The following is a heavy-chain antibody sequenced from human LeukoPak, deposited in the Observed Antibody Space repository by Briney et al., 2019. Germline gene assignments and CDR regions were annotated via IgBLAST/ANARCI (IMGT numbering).Heavy chain of an antibody. CDR3: ARGGEEEYYDFWSGYYRVPSWFY. J-gene: IGHJ4*02. V-gene: IGHV4-59*08. D-gene: IGHD3-3*01. CDR2: IYYSGST. Sequence: SETLSLTCTVSGGSISSYYWSWIRQPPGKGLEWIGYIYYSGSTNYNPSLKSRVTISVDTSKNQFSLKLSSVTAADTAVYYCARGGEEEYYDFWSGYYRVPSWFYWGQGTLVTVSS. CDR1: GGSISSYY.